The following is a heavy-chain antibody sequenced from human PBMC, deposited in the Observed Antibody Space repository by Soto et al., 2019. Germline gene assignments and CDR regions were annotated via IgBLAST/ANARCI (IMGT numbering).Heavy chain of an antibody. V-gene: IGHV4-59*01. CDR2: IYYSGST. J-gene: IGHJ6*03. D-gene: IGHD3-16*01. CDR3: ARGWGDTHGYYYLDV. Sequence: QVQLQESGPGLVKPSESLSLTCTVSGGSISSYYWSWVRQPPGKGLEWIGYIYYSGSTNYNPPLKSRVTMSVDTSQIQFSLKLSSVTAEDTAVYYCARGWGDTHGYYYLDVWGKGTTVTVSS. CDR1: GGSISSYY.